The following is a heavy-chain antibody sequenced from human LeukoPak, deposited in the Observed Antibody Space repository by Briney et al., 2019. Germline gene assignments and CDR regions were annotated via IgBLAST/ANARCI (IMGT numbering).Heavy chain of an antibody. CDR3: AEGTVTLDY. J-gene: IGHJ4*02. CDR1: GYTFNKYG. Sequence: GASVKVSCKASGYTFNKYGVSWVRQAPGQGLEWMGWISTHNGNTKYAEKFQGRVTLTTDTSTSTAYMELRSLRSDDTAVYYCAEGTVTLDYWGQGTLVTVSS. V-gene: IGHV1-18*01. CDR2: ISTHNGNT. D-gene: IGHD4-17*01.